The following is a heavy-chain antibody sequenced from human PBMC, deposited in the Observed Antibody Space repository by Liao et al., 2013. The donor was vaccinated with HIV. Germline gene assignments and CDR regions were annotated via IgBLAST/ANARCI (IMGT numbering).Heavy chain of an antibody. CDR1: GGSISSSNYY. CDR3: ASLRSGWYMEYLQY. Sequence: QLQLQESGPGLVKPSETLSLTCTVSGGSISSSNYYWGWIRQPPGKGLEWIGSIYYSGSTYYNPSLKSRVTMSVDTSKNQFSLKLTSVTAVDTAVYYCASLRSGWYMEYLQYWGQGTLVTVSS. D-gene: IGHD6-19*01. CDR2: IYYSGST. J-gene: IGHJ1*01. V-gene: IGHV4-39*07.